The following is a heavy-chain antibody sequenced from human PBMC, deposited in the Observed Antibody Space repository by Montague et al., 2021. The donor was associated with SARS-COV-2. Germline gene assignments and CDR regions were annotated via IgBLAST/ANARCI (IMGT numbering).Heavy chain of an antibody. CDR2: MYYSGST. J-gene: IGHJ4*02. D-gene: IGHD3-10*01. V-gene: IGHV4-39*01. CDR3: ARQPRNYYDSGGYWALGDY. CDR1: GGSISSSTYY. Sequence: SETLSLTCTVSGGSISSSTYYWGWIRQPPGKGLEWIGSMYYSGSTYYXPSLKSRVTISVDTSKKQFSLKLSSVTAADTAVYYCARQPRNYYDSGGYWALGDYWGQGTLVTVSS.